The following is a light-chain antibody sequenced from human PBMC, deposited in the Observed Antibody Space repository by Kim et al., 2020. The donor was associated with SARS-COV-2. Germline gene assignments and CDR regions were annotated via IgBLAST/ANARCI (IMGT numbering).Light chain of an antibody. V-gene: IGLV3-21*01. CDR2: YDS. CDR1: NIGGHS. Sequence: SYELTQPPSVSVAPGQTARITCGGNNIGGHSVHWYQQKPGQAPVLVIYYDSDRPSGIPERFSGSKAATTATLTISRVEAGDEADYYCQVWDTDTDDHVFGTGTKVTVL. J-gene: IGLJ1*01. CDR3: QVWDTDTDDHV.